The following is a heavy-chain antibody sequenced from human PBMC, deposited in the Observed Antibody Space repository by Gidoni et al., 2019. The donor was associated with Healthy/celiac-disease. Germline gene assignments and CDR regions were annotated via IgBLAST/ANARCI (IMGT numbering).Heavy chain of an antibody. CDR3: ARLWSSSWYFSKPNAFDI. V-gene: IGHV4-39*01. J-gene: IGHJ3*02. CDR2: IYYSGST. D-gene: IGHD6-13*01. Sequence: QLQLQESGPGLVKPSETLSLTCTVSGGSISSSSYYWGWIRQPPGKGLEWIGSIYYSGSTYYNPSLKSRVTISVDTSKNQFSLKLSSVTAADTAVYYCARLWSSSWYFSKPNAFDIWGQGTMVTVSS. CDR1: GGSISSSSYY.